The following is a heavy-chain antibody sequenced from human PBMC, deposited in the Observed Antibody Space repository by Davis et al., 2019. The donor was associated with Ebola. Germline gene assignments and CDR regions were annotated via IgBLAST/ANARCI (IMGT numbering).Heavy chain of an antibody. CDR3: AKDTSNIWFDI. CDR2: ISSDGSNK. D-gene: IGHD1-26*01. J-gene: IGHJ3*02. CDR1: GFTFNSHG. Sequence: GGSLRLSCVASGFTFNSHGMHWVRQAPGKGLEWVAVISSDGSNKFYADSVKGRFTISRDNSKNTLYLQMNGLRVEDTAIYYCAKDTSNIWFDIWGQGTMVTVSS. V-gene: IGHV3-30*18.